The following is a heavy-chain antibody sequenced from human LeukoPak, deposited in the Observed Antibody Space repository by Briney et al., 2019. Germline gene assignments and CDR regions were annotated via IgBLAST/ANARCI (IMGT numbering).Heavy chain of an antibody. Sequence: AASVKVSCKASGGTFSSYAISWVRQAPGQGLEWMGWINPKSGGTVYAQKFQGRVTMTRDTSSSTAYMELSRLRFDDTVVYYCARGPRITIFGVVMANDAFDIWGQGTMVTVSS. V-gene: IGHV1-2*02. CDR1: GGTFSSYA. D-gene: IGHD3-3*01. CDR3: ARGPRITIFGVVMANDAFDI. CDR2: INPKSGGT. J-gene: IGHJ3*02.